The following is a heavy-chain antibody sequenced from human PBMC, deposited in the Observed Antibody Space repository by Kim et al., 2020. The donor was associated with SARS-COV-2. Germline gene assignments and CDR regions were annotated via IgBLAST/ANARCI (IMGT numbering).Heavy chain of an antibody. CDR3: TRNRLFDY. D-gene: IGHD6-25*01. J-gene: IGHJ4*02. CDR1: GFIFGDYA. Sequence: GGSLRLSCTATGFIFGDYALSWVRQAPGKGLGWVGFIRSKGYGGTIEYAASVKGRFTISRDDSKSIAYLQMNSLKTEDTAVYYCTRNRLFDYWGQGTLVT. CDR2: IRSKGYGGTI. V-gene: IGHV3-49*04.